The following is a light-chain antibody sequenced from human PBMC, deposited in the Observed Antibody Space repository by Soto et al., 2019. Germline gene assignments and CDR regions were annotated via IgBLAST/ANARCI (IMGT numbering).Light chain of an antibody. V-gene: IGKV1-5*03. CDR2: KAS. J-gene: IGKJ1*01. CDR3: QHYKSYSEA. Sequence: DIQMTQSPSSLSASVGDRVTITCRASQTISSWLAWYQQKPGKAPKLLSYKASTLKSGVPSRVSGRGAGTECTRTISSLQPDDFATYYCQHYKSYSEAFGQGTKVEIK. CDR1: QTISSW.